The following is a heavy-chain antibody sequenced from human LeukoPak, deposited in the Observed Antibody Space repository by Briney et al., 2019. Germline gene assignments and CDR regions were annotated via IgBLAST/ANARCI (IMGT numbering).Heavy chain of an antibody. CDR3: ARDACSSAICQAGGNWFDP. J-gene: IGHJ5*02. Sequence: ASVKVSCKASGYTFTSYYMHWVRQAPGQGLEWMGTINPSGGSRSYAQKFQGRVTMTRDTSTSTVYMELSSLRSEDTAVYFCARDACSSAICQAGGNWFDPWGQGTPVIVS. CDR1: GYTFTSYY. D-gene: IGHD2-2*01. V-gene: IGHV1-46*01. CDR2: INPSGGSR.